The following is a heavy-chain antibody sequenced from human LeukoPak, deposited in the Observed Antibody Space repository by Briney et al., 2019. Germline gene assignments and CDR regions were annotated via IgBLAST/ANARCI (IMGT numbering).Heavy chain of an antibody. CDR2: IYHSGST. CDR3: ARATPITIFGDFDY. J-gene: IGHJ4*02. Sequence: PSETLSLTCTVSGGSISSGGYYWSWIRQPPGKGLEWIGYIYHSGSTYYNPSLKSRVTISVDRSKNQFSLKLSSVTAADTAVYYCARATPITIFGDFDYWGQGTLVTVSS. D-gene: IGHD3-3*01. CDR1: GGSISSGGYY. V-gene: IGHV4-30-2*01.